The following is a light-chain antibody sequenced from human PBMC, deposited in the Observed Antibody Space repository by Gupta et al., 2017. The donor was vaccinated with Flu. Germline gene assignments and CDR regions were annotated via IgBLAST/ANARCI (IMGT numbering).Light chain of an antibody. J-gene: IGLJ1*01. Sequence: QSALTQPVSVSGSPGQAINISCSGTSSDVSGYNFVSLYQHYPAKAPKLLISDVSPRPSGAASRFSASKAVNAASLTISGREEEDDADYYGTSYTNRSIFVFGSGTKITVL. CDR1: SSDVSGYNF. V-gene: IGLV2-14*01. CDR2: DVS. CDR3: TSYTNRSIFV.